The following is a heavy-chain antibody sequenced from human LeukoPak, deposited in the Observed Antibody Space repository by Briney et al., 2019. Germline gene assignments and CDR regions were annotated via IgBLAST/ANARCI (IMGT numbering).Heavy chain of an antibody. D-gene: IGHD2-2*01. V-gene: IGHV3-49*04. CDR1: GFTFGDYA. J-gene: IGHJ6*03. Sequence: GGSLRLACTASGFTFGDYAMSWVCQAPGKGLERVGFIRSKAYGGATEYAASVKGRFTISRDDSKSIAYLQMNSLKTEDTAVYYCTSLLRRPAAHYYYMDVLGKGTTVTVSS. CDR3: TSLLRRPAAHYYYMDV. CDR2: IRSKAYGGAT.